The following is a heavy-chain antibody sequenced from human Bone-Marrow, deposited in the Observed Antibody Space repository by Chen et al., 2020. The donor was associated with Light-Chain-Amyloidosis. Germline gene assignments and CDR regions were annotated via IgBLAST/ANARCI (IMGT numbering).Heavy chain of an antibody. J-gene: IGHJ4*02. V-gene: IGHV1-18*01. D-gene: IGHD6-19*01. Sequence: QAQLVQSGAEEKKPGASVKVSCKTSGYTFISHGISWVRQAPGQGLEWIGWINAYKGTTNYAQKFEGRVTMTTDTTTFTAYMELRGLRSDDTAVYYCARRLTVAATGTDYWGQGTPVTVSS. CDR1: GYTFISHG. CDR2: INAYKGTT. CDR3: ARRLTVAATGTDY.